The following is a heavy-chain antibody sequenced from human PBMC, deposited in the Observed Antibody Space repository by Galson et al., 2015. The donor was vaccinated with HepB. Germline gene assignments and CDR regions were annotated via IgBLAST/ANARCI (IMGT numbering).Heavy chain of an antibody. CDR3: ARDLTRYKAAAGTVLDY. J-gene: IGHJ4*02. Sequence: SLRLSCAASGFTFSSYGMHWVRQAPGKGLEWVAVIWYDGSNKYYADSVKGRFTISRDNSKNTLYLQMNSLRAEDTAVYYCARDLTRYKAAAGTVLDYWGQGTLVTVSS. CDR2: IWYDGSNK. CDR1: GFTFSSYG. D-gene: IGHD6-13*01. V-gene: IGHV3-33*01.